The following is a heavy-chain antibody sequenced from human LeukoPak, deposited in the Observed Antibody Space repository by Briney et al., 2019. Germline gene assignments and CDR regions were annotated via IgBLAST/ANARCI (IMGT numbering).Heavy chain of an antibody. CDR2: IYYSGST. Sequence: SETLSLTCTVSGGSISSYYWCWIRQPPGKGLEWIGYIYYSGSTNYNPSLKSRVTISVDTSKNQFSLKLSSVTAADTAVYYCARDTYYYDSSGYHPLWYFDLWGRGTLVTVSS. CDR1: GGSISSYY. V-gene: IGHV4-59*01. D-gene: IGHD3-22*01. J-gene: IGHJ2*01. CDR3: ARDTYYYDSSGYHPLWYFDL.